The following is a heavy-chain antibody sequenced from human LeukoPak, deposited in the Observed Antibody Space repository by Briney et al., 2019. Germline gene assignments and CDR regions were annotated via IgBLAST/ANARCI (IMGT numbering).Heavy chain of an antibody. Sequence: GGSHSLSCAASGFTFSGSAIHWVRQSSGTGLEWVGQIGKKDKGYATATAFDASVKGMLTISRDDSINTAYLQMKSLKTEDTALYYCTRDSGTYNGFDPWGQGTLVTV. CDR1: GFTFSGSA. CDR3: TRDSGTYNGFDP. J-gene: IGHJ5*02. V-gene: IGHV3-73*01. CDR2: IGKKDKGYAT. D-gene: IGHD1-26*01.